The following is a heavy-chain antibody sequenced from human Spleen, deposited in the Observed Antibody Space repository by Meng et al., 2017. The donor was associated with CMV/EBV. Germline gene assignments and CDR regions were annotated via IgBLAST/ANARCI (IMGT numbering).Heavy chain of an antibody. CDR2: ISGSGGST. Sequence: GGSLRLSCAASGFTFSSYSMNWVRQAPGKGLEWVSVISGSGGSTYYADSVKGRFTISRDNSKNTLYLQMNSLRAEDTAVYYCAKTVVPAAIFYYYYGMDVWGQGTTVTVSS. CDR3: AKTVVPAAIFYYYYGMDV. D-gene: IGHD2-2*01. CDR1: GFTFSSYS. V-gene: IGHV3-23*01. J-gene: IGHJ6*02.